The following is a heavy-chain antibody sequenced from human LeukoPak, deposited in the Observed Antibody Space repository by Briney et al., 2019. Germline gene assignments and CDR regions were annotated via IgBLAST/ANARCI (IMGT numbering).Heavy chain of an antibody. V-gene: IGHV4-34*01. J-gene: IGHJ4*02. D-gene: IGHD3-22*01. Sequence: PSETLSLTCAVYGESISAYYWSWIRQPPGKGLEWIGEINHSGSTNYNPSLKSRVTISIDTSENQFSLKLSSVTAADTAVYYCARSSSGPDYWGQGTLVTVSS. CDR1: GESISAYY. CDR2: INHSGST. CDR3: ARSSSGPDY.